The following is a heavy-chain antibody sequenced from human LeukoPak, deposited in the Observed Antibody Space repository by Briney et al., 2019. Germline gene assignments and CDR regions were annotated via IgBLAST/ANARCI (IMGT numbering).Heavy chain of an antibody. CDR2: IYYSGST. V-gene: IGHV4-39*07. Sequence: SETLSLTCTVSGGSISSSSYYWGWIRQPPGKGLEWIGSIYYSGSTYYNPSLKSRVTISVDRSKNQFSLKLSSVTAADTAVYYCARGGGYYDSSGYYWEYWFDPWGQGTLVTVSS. D-gene: IGHD3-22*01. J-gene: IGHJ5*02. CDR1: GGSISSSSYY. CDR3: ARGGGYYDSSGYYWEYWFDP.